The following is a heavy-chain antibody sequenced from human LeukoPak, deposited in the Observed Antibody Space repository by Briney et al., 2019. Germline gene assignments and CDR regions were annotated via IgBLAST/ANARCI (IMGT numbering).Heavy chain of an antibody. V-gene: IGHV3-30*03. CDR2: IPYDGSNK. CDR1: GFIFSTYG. D-gene: IGHD1-7*01. J-gene: IGHJ3*02. CDR3: ARESNWNYVLSAFDI. Sequence: PGGSLRLFCAASGFIFSTYGMHWVRQAPGKGLEWVAVIPYDGSNKYYADSVKGRFTISRDNSKNTLYLQMNSLRAEDTAVYYCARESNWNYVLSAFDIWGQGTMVTVSS.